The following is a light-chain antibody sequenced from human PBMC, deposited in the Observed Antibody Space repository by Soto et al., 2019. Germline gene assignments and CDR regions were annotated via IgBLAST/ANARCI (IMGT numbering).Light chain of an antibody. V-gene: IGKV1-5*01. Sequence: DLQMTQSPSTLSASVGDRVTITCRASQSISSWLAWYQQKPGKAPKLLIYDASSLESGVPSRFSGSGSGTEFTLTISSLQPDDFATYYCQQYNSFVFGQGTKLEIK. CDR2: DAS. CDR1: QSISSW. CDR3: QQYNSFV. J-gene: IGKJ2*01.